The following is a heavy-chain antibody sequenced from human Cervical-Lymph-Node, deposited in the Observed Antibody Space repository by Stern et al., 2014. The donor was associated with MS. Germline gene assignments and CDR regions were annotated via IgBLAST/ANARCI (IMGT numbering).Heavy chain of an antibody. J-gene: IGHJ4*02. V-gene: IGHV3-9*01. D-gene: IGHD2-2*01. Sequence: VQLVESGGGLVQPGRSLRLSCAASGFTFSDFAMHWVRQAPGKALEWVSSISGNSIYIGYADSVKGRFTISRDNAKNSLYLQLDSLRVEDTAFYYRARSPSSSHFDYWGQGTLVTVSS. CDR3: ARSPSSSHFDY. CDR1: GFTFSDFA. CDR2: ISGNSIYI.